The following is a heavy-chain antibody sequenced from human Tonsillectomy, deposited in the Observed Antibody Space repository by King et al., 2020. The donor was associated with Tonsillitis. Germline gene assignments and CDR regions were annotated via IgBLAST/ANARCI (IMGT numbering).Heavy chain of an antibody. CDR1: GFTFSSYG. D-gene: IGHD3-10*01. J-gene: IGHJ6*02. CDR3: ARDQGEYVDFHLWGMDV. V-gene: IGHV3-33*01. CDR2: IWYAVSNN. Sequence: VQLVESGGGVVQPGRSLRLSCAASGFTFSSYGMHWVRQAPGKGLEWVAVIWYAVSNNSSADSVKGRFTISRDNSKNTLSLQMKSLRAEDTAVYYCARDQGEYVDFHLWGMDVWGQGTTVTVSS.